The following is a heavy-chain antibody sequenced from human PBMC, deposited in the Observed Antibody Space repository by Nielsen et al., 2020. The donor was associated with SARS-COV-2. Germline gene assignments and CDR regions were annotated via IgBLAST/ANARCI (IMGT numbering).Heavy chain of an antibody. Sequence: SVKVSCKASGGTFSSYAISWVRQAPGQGLEWMGGIIPIFGTANYAQKFQGRVTITADESTSTAYMELSSLRSDDTAVYYCARDKIVVVPAAGGEYYYGMDVWGQGTTVTVSS. J-gene: IGHJ6*02. CDR2: IIPIFGTA. V-gene: IGHV1-69*13. D-gene: IGHD2-2*01. CDR1: GGTFSSYA. CDR3: ARDKIVVVPAAGGEYYYGMDV.